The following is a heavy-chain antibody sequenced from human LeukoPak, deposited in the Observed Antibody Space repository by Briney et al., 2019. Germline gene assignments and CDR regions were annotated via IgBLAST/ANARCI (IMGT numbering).Heavy chain of an antibody. CDR1: GYTFTDYY. D-gene: IGHD6-19*01. Sequence: ASVKVSCKASGYTFTDYYMHWVRQAPGQGLEWMGWINPNSGGTNYAQKFQGRVTMTRDTSISTAYMELSRLRSDDTAVYYCARGQGIAVAGNNWFDPWGQGTLVTVSS. V-gene: IGHV1-2*02. CDR3: ARGQGIAVAGNNWFDP. J-gene: IGHJ5*02. CDR2: INPNSGGT.